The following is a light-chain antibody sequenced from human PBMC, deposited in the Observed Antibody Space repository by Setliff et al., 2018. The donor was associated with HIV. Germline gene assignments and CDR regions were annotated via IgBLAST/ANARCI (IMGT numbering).Light chain of an antibody. J-gene: IGLJ1*01. CDR2: EVR. CDR1: RSDVGAYDY. Sequence: QSVLAQPASVSGSPGQSLTISCTGKRSDVGAYDYVSWYQQHPGKVPKLIVYEVRNRPSGISNRFSGSKSGNTASLTISGLQAEDEVDYYCSSYTSSKTYVFGTGTKVTVL. CDR3: SSYTSSKTYV. V-gene: IGLV2-14*01.